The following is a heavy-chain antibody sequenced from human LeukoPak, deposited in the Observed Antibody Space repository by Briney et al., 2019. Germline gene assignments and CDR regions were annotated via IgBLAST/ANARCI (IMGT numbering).Heavy chain of an antibody. CDR1: GYSFNDKY. J-gene: IGHJ5*02. Sequence: APVKVSCKASGYSFNDKYLHWVRQAPGQGLEWMGSINPNSGGTNYAQKFQGRVTMTTDTSMSTAYMELSRLTSDDTAVYYCARAGGRSWFDPWGQGTLVTVCS. CDR2: INPNSGGT. V-gene: IGHV1-2*02. CDR3: ARAGGRSWFDP.